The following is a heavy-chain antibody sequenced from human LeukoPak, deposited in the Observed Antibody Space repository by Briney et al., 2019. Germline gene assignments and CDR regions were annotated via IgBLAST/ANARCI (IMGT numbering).Heavy chain of an antibody. CDR3: AKGDDVTPSLYYFDY. CDR2: ISWNSGSI. Sequence: PGGSLRLSCAASGFTFDDYAMHWVRQAPGKGLEWVSGISWNSGSIGYADSVKGRFTVSRDNAKNSLYLQMNSLRAEDTALYYCAKGDDVTPSLYYFDYWGQGTLVTVSS. CDR1: GFTFDDYA. V-gene: IGHV3-9*01. J-gene: IGHJ4*02. D-gene: IGHD2-21*02.